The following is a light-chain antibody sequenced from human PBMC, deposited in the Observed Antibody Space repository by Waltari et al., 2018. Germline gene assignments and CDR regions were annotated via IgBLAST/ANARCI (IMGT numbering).Light chain of an antibody. CDR2: AAS. J-gene: IGKJ2*01. V-gene: IGKV1-8*01. CDR3: QQYYSYPSYT. CDR1: QGISSY. Sequence: AIRMTQSPSSLSASTGDRVPITCRARQGISSYLAWYQQKPGKAPKLLIYAASTLQSGVPSRFSGSGSGTDFTLTISCLQSEDFATYYCQQYYSYPSYTFGQGTKLEIK.